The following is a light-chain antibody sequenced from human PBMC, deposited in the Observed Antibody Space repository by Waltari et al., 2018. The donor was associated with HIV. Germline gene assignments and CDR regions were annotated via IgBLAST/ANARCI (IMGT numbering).Light chain of an antibody. CDR1: NIGRKI. Sequence: SYVLTQPPSVSVAPGQTARITCGGNNIGRKIVHWYQQRPGPAPVLVVSDDSDRPSEIPERFSGSNSGNTATLAISRGEAGDEADYYCQAWDESRDHVVFGGGTKLTVL. V-gene: IGLV3-21*02. CDR3: QAWDESRDHVV. J-gene: IGLJ2*01. CDR2: DDS.